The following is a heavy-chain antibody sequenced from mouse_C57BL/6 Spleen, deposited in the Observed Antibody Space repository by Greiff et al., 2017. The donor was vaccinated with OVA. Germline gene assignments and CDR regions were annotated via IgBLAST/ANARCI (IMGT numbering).Heavy chain of an antibody. CDR2: ISSGGSYT. J-gene: IGHJ3*01. CDR3: ATIYDGSGAWFDY. D-gene: IGHD2-1*01. V-gene: IGHV5-6*01. Sequence: VHVKQSGGDLVKPGGSLKLSCAASGFTFSSYGMSWVRQTPDKRLEWVATISSGGSYTYYPDNVKGRFTISRDNAKNTLYLQLSSLKSEDTAMYYCATIYDGSGAWFDYWGQGTLVTVSA. CDR1: GFTFSSYG.